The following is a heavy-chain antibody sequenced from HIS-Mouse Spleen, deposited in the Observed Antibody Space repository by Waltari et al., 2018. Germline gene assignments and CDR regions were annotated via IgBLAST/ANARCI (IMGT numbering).Heavy chain of an antibody. CDR2: LSYDGSNK. J-gene: IGHJ4*02. CDR3: ARSIRGSYFDY. Sequence: QVQLVESGGGVVQPGRSLRLSCAASGFPFSSYAMHWVRQAPGKGLGGGAVLSYDGSNKYYADSVKGRFTISRDNSKNTLYLQMNSLRAEDTAVYYCARSIRGSYFDYWGQGTLVTVSS. D-gene: IGHD1-26*01. V-gene: IGHV3-30-3*01. CDR1: GFPFSSYA.